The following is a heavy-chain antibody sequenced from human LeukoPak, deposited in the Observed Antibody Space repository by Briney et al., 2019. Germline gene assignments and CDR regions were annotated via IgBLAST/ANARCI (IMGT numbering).Heavy chain of an antibody. CDR3: AKDIGWEIDDGFVY. CDR2: IWCDSGSK. Sequence: GRSLRLSCAASGFTFDDYAMHWVRQAPGKGLEWVSGIWCDSGSKGYADSVKGRFTISRDNSKNSLYLQMNSLRAEDTAVYYCAKDIGWEIDDGFVYWGQGTLVTVSS. J-gene: IGHJ4*02. V-gene: IGHV3-9*01. D-gene: IGHD1-26*01. CDR1: GFTFDDYA.